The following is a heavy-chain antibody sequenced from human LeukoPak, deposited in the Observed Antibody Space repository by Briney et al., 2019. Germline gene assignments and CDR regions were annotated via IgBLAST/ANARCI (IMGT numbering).Heavy chain of an antibody. D-gene: IGHD2-15*01. CDR3: AKLIQWSDTFDL. CDR2: IYYSGST. CDR1: GGSISSYY. Sequence: SETLSLTCTVSGGSISSYYWSWIRQPPGKGLEWIAYIYYSGSTNYNPSLKSRVTISVDTSKNQFSLKLSSVTAADTAVYYCAKLIQWSDTFDLWGQGTMVTVSS. V-gene: IGHV4-59*08. J-gene: IGHJ3*01.